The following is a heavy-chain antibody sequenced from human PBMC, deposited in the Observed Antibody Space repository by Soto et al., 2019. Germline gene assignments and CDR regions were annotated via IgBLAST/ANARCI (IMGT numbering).Heavy chain of an antibody. V-gene: IGHV5-10-1*01. CDR2: IDPSDSYT. Sequence: PGESLKISCKGSGYSFTSYWISWVRQMPGKGLEWMGRIDPSDSYTNYSPSFQGHVTIPADKSISTAYLQWSSLKASDTAMYYCAQSGSYFEWFDPWGQGTLVTVSS. CDR1: GYSFTSYW. D-gene: IGHD1-26*01. CDR3: AQSGSYFEWFDP. J-gene: IGHJ5*02.